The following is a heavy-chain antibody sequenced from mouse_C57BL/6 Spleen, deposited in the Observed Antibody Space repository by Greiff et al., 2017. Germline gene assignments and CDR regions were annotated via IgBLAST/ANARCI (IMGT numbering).Heavy chain of an antibody. CDR3: ARQGGLLRRYFDV. D-gene: IGHD2-3*01. CDR2: ISSGSSTI. Sequence: EVQVVESGGGLVKPGGSLKLSCAASGFTFSDYGMHWVRQAPEKGLEWVAYISSGSSTIYYADTVKGRFTISRDNAKHTLFLQMIRLRSEDTAMYYWARQGGLLRRYFDVWGTGTTVTVSS. V-gene: IGHV5-17*01. J-gene: IGHJ1*03. CDR1: GFTFSDYG.